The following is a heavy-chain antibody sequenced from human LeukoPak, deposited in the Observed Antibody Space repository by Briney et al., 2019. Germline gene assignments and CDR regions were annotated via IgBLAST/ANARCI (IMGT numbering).Heavy chain of an antibody. J-gene: IGHJ4*02. D-gene: IGHD3-16*01. CDR1: GFTFSSYA. CDR3: AKTSDWGWGHNDY. Sequence: GGSLRLSCAASGFTFSSYAMSWVRQAPGKGLEWVSAISGSGGSTYYADSVTGRFTISRDNSKNTLYLQMNSLRAEDTAVYYCAKTSDWGWGHNDYWGQGTLVTVSS. CDR2: ISGSGGST. V-gene: IGHV3-23*01.